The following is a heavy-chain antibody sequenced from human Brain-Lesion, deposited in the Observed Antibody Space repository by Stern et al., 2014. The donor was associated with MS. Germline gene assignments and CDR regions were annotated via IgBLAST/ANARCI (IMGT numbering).Heavy chain of an antibody. D-gene: IGHD1-26*01. CDR3: ATIPPHIEGAAFEI. CDR1: GVSVSSGGYY. V-gene: IGHV4-31*03. CDR2: MHHSGTT. J-gene: IGHJ3*02. Sequence: QLQLQESGPGLVKPSQTLSLTCTVSGVSVSSGGYYWTWIRQVPGKGLEWVGYMHHSGTTFYNPSLKGRVSISRDTSENQFSLNLRSVIAADTAVYYCATIPPHIEGAAFEIWGQGTMVTVSS.